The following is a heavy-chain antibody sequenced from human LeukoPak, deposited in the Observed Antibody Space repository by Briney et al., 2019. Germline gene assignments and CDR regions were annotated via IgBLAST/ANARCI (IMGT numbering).Heavy chain of an antibody. D-gene: IGHD2-15*01. CDR3: ARDLGGGPNYYYGMDV. Sequence: GGSPRLSCAASGFTSSSYWMGWVRQAPGKGLGWGANIKQDGSEKYYVDSVKGRFTISRDNAKNSLYLQMNSLRAEDTAVYYCARDLGGGPNYYYGMDVWGQGTTVTVSS. CDR2: IKQDGSEK. J-gene: IGHJ6*02. V-gene: IGHV3-7*01. CDR1: GFTSSSYW.